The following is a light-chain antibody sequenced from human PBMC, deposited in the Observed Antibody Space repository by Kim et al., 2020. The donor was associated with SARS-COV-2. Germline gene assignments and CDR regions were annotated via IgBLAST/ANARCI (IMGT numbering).Light chain of an antibody. J-gene: IGLJ2*01. CDR2: DVR. Sequence: QSALTQPASVSGSPGQSITISCTGTSSDVGGYNYVSWYQQHPGKAPKLIIYDVRNLPSGGSNRFSGSKSDNTASLTISGLQAEDEGDYYCSSYSSISASVVFGGGTQLTVL. CDR3: SSYSSISASVV. V-gene: IGLV2-14*03. CDR1: SSDVGGYNY.